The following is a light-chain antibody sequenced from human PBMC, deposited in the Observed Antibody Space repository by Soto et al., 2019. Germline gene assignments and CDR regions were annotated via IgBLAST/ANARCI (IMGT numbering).Light chain of an antibody. CDR2: GAS. CDR3: QLYSRSPRQIT. J-gene: IGKJ5*01. CDR1: QSISRY. V-gene: IGKV3-20*01. Sequence: IVLTQSPGTLSLSPVERTTLSCRSSQSISRYLAWYQQKPGQGPRLLIYGASSRATGIPDRFSGSGSGTDCTLTISRLEPEDFAVYYCQLYSRSPRQITFGQGTRLEIK.